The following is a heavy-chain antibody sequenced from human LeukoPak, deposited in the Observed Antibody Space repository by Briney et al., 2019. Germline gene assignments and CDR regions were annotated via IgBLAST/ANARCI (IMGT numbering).Heavy chain of an antibody. CDR1: GFTFSRYA. CDR3: ARDGNFYYGPGSYCDY. V-gene: IGHV3-30-3*01. J-gene: IGHJ4*02. CDR2: ISYDGSNK. D-gene: IGHD3-10*01. Sequence: PGRSPRLSCVASGFTFSRYAMHWVRLAPGKGLEWVAVISYDGSNKYYADSVKVRFTISRDNSKNTLYLQMNSLRAEDTALYYCARDGNFYYGPGSYCDYWGQGTLVTVSS.